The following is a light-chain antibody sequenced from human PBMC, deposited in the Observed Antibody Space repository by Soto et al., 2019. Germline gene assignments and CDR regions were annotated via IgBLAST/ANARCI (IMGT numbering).Light chain of an antibody. CDR2: AAS. CDR1: QGISSY. CDR3: QQLNSYPT. V-gene: IGKV1-9*01. J-gene: IGKJ4*01. Sequence: DIQLTQSPSFLSASVGDRVTITCRASQGISSYLAGYQQKPGKAPKLLIYAASTLQSGVPSRFSGSGSGTEFTLTISSLQPEDFATYYCQQLNSYPTFGGGTKVEIK.